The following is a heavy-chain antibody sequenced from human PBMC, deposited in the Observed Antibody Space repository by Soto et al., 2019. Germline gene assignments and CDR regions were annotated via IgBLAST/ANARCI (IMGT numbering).Heavy chain of an antibody. CDR3: ARDLQVIAAAGRFDP. V-gene: IGHV1-69*13. D-gene: IGHD6-13*01. CDR2: IIPIFGTA. J-gene: IGHJ5*02. CDR1: GGTFSSYA. Sequence: ASVKVSCKASGGTFSSYAISWVRQAPGQGLEWMGGIIPIFGTAKYAQKFQGRVTIIADESTSTAYMELSSLRSEDTAVYYCARDLQVIAAAGRFDPWGQGTLVTVSS.